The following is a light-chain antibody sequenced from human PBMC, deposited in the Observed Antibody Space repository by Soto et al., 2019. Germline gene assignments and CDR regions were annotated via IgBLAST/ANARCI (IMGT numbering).Light chain of an antibody. J-gene: IGKJ4*01. CDR2: AAS. CDR1: QGISSY. CDR3: QQYYSYPQLT. Sequence: AIRMTQSPSSFSASTGDRVTITCRASQGISSYLAWYQQKPGKAPKLLIYAASTLQSGVPSRFSGSGSGTDFTLTFSCLQSEDFATYYCQQYYSYPQLTFGGGTKVEIK. V-gene: IGKV1-8*01.